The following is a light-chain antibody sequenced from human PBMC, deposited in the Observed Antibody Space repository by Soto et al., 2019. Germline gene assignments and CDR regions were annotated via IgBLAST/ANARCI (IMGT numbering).Light chain of an antibody. Sequence: QSVLTQPPSMSGAPGQRVTISCTGSSSNIGAGYDVHWYQQLPGTAPKLLIYGNSNRPSGVPDRFSGSKSGTSASLAITGLQAEDEADYYCQSYDISLSGSVFGTGTKLTVL. CDR1: SSNIGAGYD. J-gene: IGLJ1*01. CDR2: GNS. V-gene: IGLV1-40*01. CDR3: QSYDISLSGSV.